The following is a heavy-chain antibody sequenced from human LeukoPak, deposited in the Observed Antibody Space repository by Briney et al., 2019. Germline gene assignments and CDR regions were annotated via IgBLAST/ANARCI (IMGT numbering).Heavy chain of an antibody. D-gene: IGHD2-21*02. Sequence: SETLSLTCTVSGGAIDNYYWSWIRQPPGKGLEWIAYVYYSGTINYNPSLESRVTISVDTSKNQFSLRLTSVAAANTAVYYCARHGTAAGPFQLWGQGTLVTVSS. CDR3: ARHGTAAGPFQL. J-gene: IGHJ1*01. CDR1: GGAIDNYY. V-gene: IGHV4-59*08. CDR2: VYYSGTI.